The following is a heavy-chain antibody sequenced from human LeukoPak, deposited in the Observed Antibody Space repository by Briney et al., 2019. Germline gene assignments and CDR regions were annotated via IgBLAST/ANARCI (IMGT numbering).Heavy chain of an antibody. V-gene: IGHV3-23*01. CDR3: AKNYYYDSTPYYYMDV. J-gene: IGHJ6*03. CDR2: FSGSGGST. Sequence: GGSLRLSCAASGFTFSSYAMSWVRQTPGKGLECISGFSGSGGSTYYADSVKGRFTISRDNSKNTLYLQMNSLRAEDTAVYYCAKNYYYDSTPYYYMDVWGKGTTVTVSS. CDR1: GFTFSSYA. D-gene: IGHD3-22*01.